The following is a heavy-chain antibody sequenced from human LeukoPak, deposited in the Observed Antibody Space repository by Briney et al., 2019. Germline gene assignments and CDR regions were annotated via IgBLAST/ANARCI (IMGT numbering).Heavy chain of an antibody. D-gene: IGHD3-10*01. J-gene: IGHJ4*02. CDR1: GFTFSNYW. CDR2: IKQDGSER. Sequence: GGSLRLSCAASGFTFSNYWMSRVRQAPGKGLEWVANIKQDGSERYYVDSVKGRFTISRDNAKNSLYLQMNSLRAEDTAVYYCARVYYGSGSYYPIHFDYWGQGTLVTVSS. V-gene: IGHV3-7*01. CDR3: ARVYYGSGSYYPIHFDY.